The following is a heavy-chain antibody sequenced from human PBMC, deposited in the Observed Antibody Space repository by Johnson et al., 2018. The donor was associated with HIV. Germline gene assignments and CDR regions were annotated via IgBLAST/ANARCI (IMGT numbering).Heavy chain of an antibody. D-gene: IGHD2-21*02. Sequence: MQLVESGGGLVKPGGSLRLSCAASGFIFSDYYMTWFRQAPGKGLEGVSGINWNGGSTGYAESVKGRFTISRDNAKNSLYLQMNSLRAEDTALYYCARRGDCGGDCYPDGFDIWGQGTMVTVSS. CDR1: GFIFSDYY. V-gene: IGHV3-20*04. J-gene: IGHJ3*02. CDR2: INWNGGST. CDR3: ARRGDCGGDCYPDGFDI.